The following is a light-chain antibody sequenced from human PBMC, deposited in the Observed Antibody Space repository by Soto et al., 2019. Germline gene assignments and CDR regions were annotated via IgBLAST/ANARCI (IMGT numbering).Light chain of an antibody. CDR3: QVWDSSSDPVV. J-gene: IGLJ2*01. CDR1: NIGSKS. CDR2: YDS. V-gene: IGLV3-21*04. Sequence: SYELTQPPSVSVAPGKTARLTCGGNNIGSKSVHWYQQKPGQAPVLVIYYDSDRPSGIPERFSGSNSGNTATLTISRVEAGDEADYYCQVWDSSSDPVVFGGGTKLTVL.